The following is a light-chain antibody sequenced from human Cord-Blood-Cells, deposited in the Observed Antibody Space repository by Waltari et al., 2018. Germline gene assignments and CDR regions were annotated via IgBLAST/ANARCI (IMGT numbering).Light chain of an antibody. CDR1: SSNIGSNH. CDR3: AAWDDSLNGPV. J-gene: IGLJ2*01. CDR2: SNN. V-gene: IGLV1-44*01. Sequence: QSVLTQPPSASGTPGQRVTISCSGSSSNIGSNHVNWYQQLPGTAPKLLIDSNNQRPSGVPDRFSGSKSGTSASLAISGLQSEDEADYYCAAWDDSLNGPVFGGGTKLTVL.